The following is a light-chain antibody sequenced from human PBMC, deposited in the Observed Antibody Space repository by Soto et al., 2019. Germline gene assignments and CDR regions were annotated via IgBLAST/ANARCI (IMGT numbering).Light chain of an antibody. CDR1: QNINSW. CDR3: KQYSSYSRYT. V-gene: IGKV1-5*03. J-gene: IGKJ2*01. Sequence: QMNQSPSILSASVGDRVTITCRASQNINSWWAWYQQKPGKAPKLLIYKTSSLESGVPSRFSGSESGTEFTLTISSLQPDDFATYYCKQYSSYSRYTFGQGTKLEIK. CDR2: KTS.